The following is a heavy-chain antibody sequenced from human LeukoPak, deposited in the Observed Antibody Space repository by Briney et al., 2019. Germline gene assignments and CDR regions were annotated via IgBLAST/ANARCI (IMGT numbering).Heavy chain of an antibody. J-gene: IGHJ3*02. Sequence: SETLSLTCTVSGGSISSYYWSWIRQPPGKGLEWIGEINHSGSTNYNPSLKSRVTISVDTSKNQFSLKLSSVTAADTAVYYCARGSLWFGGTSGAFDIWGQGTMVTVSS. CDR2: INHSGST. D-gene: IGHD3-10*01. CDR1: GGSISSYY. CDR3: ARGSLWFGGTSGAFDI. V-gene: IGHV4-34*01.